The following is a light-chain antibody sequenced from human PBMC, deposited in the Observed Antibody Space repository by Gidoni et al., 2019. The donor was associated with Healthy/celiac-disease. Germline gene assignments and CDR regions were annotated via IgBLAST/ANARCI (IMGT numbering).Light chain of an antibody. CDR3: CSYAGSSFYV. Sequence: QSALTQPASVSASPGQSITISCTGTSSDVGSYNLVPWYQQHPGKAPKLMIYEVSKRPSGVSNRFSGSKSGNTASLTISGLQAEDEADYYCCSYAGSSFYVFGTGTKVTVL. V-gene: IGLV2-23*02. CDR2: EVS. J-gene: IGLJ1*01. CDR1: SSDVGSYNL.